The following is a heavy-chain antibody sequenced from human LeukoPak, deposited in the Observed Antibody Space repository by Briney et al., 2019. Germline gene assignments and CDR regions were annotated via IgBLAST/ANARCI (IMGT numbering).Heavy chain of an antibody. V-gene: IGHV3-30*02. D-gene: IGHD3-3*01. CDR1: GFTFSNYA. CDR3: ARITIFGVVRIPGWFDP. J-gene: IGHJ5*02. Sequence: GGSLRLSCAASGFTFSNYAMHWVRQAPGKGLEWVAFIRNDGNEIYYADSVKGRFTISRDNSRDTLYLQMNSLIYEDTAVYYCARITIFGVVRIPGWFDPWGQGTLVTVSS. CDR2: IRNDGNEI.